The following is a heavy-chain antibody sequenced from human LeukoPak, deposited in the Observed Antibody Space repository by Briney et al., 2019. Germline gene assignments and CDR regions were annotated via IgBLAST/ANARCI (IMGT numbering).Heavy chain of an antibody. V-gene: IGHV1-46*01. Sequence: EASVKVSCKASGYTFTMYYIHWVRQAPGQGLEWMGMINPSDGATTYAQRFQGRVTMTRNTSISTAYMELSSLRSEDTAVYYCARGATYYDILTGIFDYWGQGTLVTVSS. CDR3: ARGATYYDILTGIFDY. D-gene: IGHD3-9*01. CDR2: INPSDGAT. CDR1: GYTFTMYY. J-gene: IGHJ4*02.